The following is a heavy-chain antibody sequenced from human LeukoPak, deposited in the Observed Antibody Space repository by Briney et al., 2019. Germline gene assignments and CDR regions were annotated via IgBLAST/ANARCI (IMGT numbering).Heavy chain of an antibody. CDR2: IYSGGST. CDR1: GFTVSSNY. CDR3: ASKDPYDSRAYLLDY. D-gene: IGHD3-22*01. Sequence: GGSLRLSCAASGFTVSSNYMSWARQAPGKGLEWVSIIYSGGSTYYADSVKGRFTISRDTSKNTLYLQMNSLRAEDTAVYYCASKDPYDSRAYLLDYWGQGTLVTVSS. J-gene: IGHJ4*02. V-gene: IGHV3-66*01.